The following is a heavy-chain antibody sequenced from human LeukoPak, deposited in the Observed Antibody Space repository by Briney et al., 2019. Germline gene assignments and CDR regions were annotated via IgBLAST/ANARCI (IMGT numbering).Heavy chain of an antibody. V-gene: IGHV1-18*01. J-gene: IGHJ4*02. CDR3: VRDRDATPDDVRDY. D-gene: IGHD2-21*02. Sequence: ASVKVSCKASGYTFITSGITWVRQAPGRGLKWMGWISPFNGKTRFAEEFQDRLTMTTDTPTRTAYMVLRSLRSDDTAVYYCVRDRDATPDDVRDYWGQGTLVTVSS. CDR2: ISPFNGKT. CDR1: GYTFITSG.